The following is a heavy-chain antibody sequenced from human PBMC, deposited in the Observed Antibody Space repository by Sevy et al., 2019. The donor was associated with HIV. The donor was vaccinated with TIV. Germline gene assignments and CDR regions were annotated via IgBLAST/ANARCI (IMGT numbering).Heavy chain of an antibody. D-gene: IGHD2-8*01. CDR2: ISSSGSTI. CDR1: GFTFSSYE. V-gene: IGHV3-48*03. J-gene: IGHJ6*02. Sequence: GGSLRLSCAASGFTFSSYEMNWVRQAPGKGLEWVSYISSSGSTIYYADSVKGRFTISRDNAKNSLYLQMNSLRAEDTAVYYCAREVVLMVYTYGMDVWGQGTTVTVSS. CDR3: AREVVLMVYTYGMDV.